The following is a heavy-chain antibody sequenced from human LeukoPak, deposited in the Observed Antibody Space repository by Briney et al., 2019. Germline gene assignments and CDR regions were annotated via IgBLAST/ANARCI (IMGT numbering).Heavy chain of an antibody. CDR1: GFTVSSNY. CDR3: ARSYYYESSGYYYFDY. CDR2: IYSGGST. J-gene: IGHJ4*02. D-gene: IGHD3-22*01. Sequence: GGSLRLSCAASGFTVSSNYMSWVRQAPGKGLEWVSTIYSGGSTYYADSVKGRYTISRDNSKNTLYLQMNSLRAEDTAVYYCARSYYYESSGYYYFDYWGQGTLVTVSS. V-gene: IGHV3-53*01.